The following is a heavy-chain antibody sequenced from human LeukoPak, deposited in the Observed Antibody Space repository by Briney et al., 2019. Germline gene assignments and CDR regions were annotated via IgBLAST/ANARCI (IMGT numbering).Heavy chain of an antibody. CDR3: ARGARIFDS. V-gene: IGHV4-31*03. J-gene: IGHJ4*02. CDR2: IYYSGST. D-gene: IGHD2/OR15-2a*01. Sequence: PSQTLSLTCTVSGGSISSGGYYWSWIRQHPGKGLEWIGYIYYSGSTNYNPSLKSRGTLSLDTSKNQFSLRLSSVTAADTAVYYCARGARIFDSWGPGTLVTVSS. CDR1: GGSISSGGYY.